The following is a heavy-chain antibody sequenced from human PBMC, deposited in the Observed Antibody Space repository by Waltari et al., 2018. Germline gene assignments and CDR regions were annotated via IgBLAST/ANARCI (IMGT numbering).Heavy chain of an antibody. Sequence: QLQLQESGPGLVKPPETLSLPCTVPGGPISSSSYYWGRILQPPGKGLEWLGSIYSSGSTYYTPSLKSRVTISVDTSKNQFSLKLSSVTAADTAVYYCASYDFWSGYGTNWFDPWGQGTLVTVSS. V-gene: IGHV4-39*01. CDR2: IYSSGST. CDR1: GGPISSSSYY. J-gene: IGHJ5*02. D-gene: IGHD3-3*01. CDR3: ASYDFWSGYGTNWFDP.